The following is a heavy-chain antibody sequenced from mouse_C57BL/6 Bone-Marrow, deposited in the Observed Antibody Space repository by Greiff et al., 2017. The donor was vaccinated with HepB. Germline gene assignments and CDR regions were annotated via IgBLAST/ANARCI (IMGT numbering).Heavy chain of an antibody. CDR2: IYPGDGDT. D-gene: IGHD2-4*01. CDR3: AREDDYDSWYFDV. J-gene: IGHJ1*03. CDR1: GYAFSSYW. Sequence: VKLMESGAELVKPGASVKISCKASGYAFSSYWMNWVKQRPGKGLEWIGQIYPGDGDTNYNGKFKGKATLTADKSSSTAYMQLSSLTSEDSAVYFCAREDDYDSWYFDVWGTGTTVTVSS. V-gene: IGHV1-80*01.